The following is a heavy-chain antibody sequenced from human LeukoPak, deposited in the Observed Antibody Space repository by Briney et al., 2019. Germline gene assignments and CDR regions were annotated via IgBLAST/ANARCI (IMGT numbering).Heavy chain of an antibody. D-gene: IGHD6-13*01. Sequence: AGGSLRLSCAASGFTFSNYAMSWVRQAPGKGLEWASAISGSGGATYYADSVKGRFTISRDNSKNTLYLQMNSLSVEDTAVYYCAKPLYSSSWYGFDYWGQGTLATVSS. V-gene: IGHV3-23*01. J-gene: IGHJ4*02. CDR3: AKPLYSSSWYGFDY. CDR1: GFTFSNYA. CDR2: ISGSGGAT.